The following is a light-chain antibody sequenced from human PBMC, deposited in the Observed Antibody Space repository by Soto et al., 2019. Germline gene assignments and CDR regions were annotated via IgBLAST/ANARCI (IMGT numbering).Light chain of an antibody. CDR1: SSNLGSNF. CDR2: RNN. CDR3: AAWDDSLSGVV. J-gene: IGLJ3*02. V-gene: IGLV1-47*01. Sequence: QSVLTQPPSASGTPGQRVTISCSGSSSNLGSNFVFWYQQLPGAAPKLLISRNNERPSGVPARFSGSKSGTSASLAISGLRSEYEADYHCAAWDDSLSGVVFGGGTKLTVL.